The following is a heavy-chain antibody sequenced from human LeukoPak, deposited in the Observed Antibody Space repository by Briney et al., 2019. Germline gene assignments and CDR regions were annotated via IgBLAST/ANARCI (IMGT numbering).Heavy chain of an antibody. CDR2: ISYDGSNK. D-gene: IGHD5-24*01. Sequence: GGSLRLSCAASGFTFSSYAMHWVRQAPSKGLEWVAVISYDGSNKYYADSVKGRFTISRDNSKNTLYLEMSSLRAEDTAVYYCARDGGWLQLEYYFDYWGQGTLVTVSS. J-gene: IGHJ4*02. V-gene: IGHV3-30-3*01. CDR3: ARDGGWLQLEYYFDY. CDR1: GFTFSSYA.